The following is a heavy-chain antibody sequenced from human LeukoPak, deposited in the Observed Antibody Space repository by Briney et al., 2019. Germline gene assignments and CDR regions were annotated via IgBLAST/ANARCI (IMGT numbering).Heavy chain of an antibody. CDR1: GFTVSSNY. V-gene: IGHV3-66*02. D-gene: IGHD5-18*01. J-gene: IGHJ6*03. CDR2: IYSGGST. CDR3: ARGNGIYSYDFYYYYMDV. Sequence: GGSLRLSCAASGFTVSSNYMSWVRQAPGRGLEWVSVIYSGGSTYYADSVKGRFTISRDNSKNTLYLQMNSLRAEDTAVYYCARGNGIYSYDFYYYYMDVWGQGTMVTVSS.